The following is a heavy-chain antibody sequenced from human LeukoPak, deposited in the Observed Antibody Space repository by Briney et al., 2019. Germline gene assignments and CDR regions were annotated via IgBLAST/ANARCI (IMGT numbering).Heavy chain of an antibody. CDR3: AKSPPIYNSHGWGS. CDR2: ISSSGSTI. J-gene: IGHJ5*02. D-gene: IGHD2-21*01. Sequence: PGGSLRLSCAASGFTFSDYYMSWIRQAPGKGLEWVSYISSSGSTIYYADSVKGRFTISRDNSKNMLYLQMSSLRADDTAVYYCAKSPPIYNSHGWGSWGQGTLVTVSS. CDR1: GFTFSDYY. V-gene: IGHV3-11*01.